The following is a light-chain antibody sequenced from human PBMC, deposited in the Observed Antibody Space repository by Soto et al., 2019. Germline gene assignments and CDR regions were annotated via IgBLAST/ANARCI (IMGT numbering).Light chain of an antibody. V-gene: IGKV1-39*01. Sequence: DIQMTQSPSSLSGGDRLTITCRASQVITNDLGWYQQKPGKAPKLLIYAASSLQSGVPSRFSGSGSGTDFTLTISSLQPEDFATYYCQQSYSTPWTFGQGTKVDI. CDR1: QVITND. J-gene: IGKJ1*01. CDR2: AAS. CDR3: QQSYSTPWT.